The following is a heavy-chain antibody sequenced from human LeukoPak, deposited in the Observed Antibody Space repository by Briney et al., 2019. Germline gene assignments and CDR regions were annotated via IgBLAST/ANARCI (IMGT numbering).Heavy chain of an antibody. V-gene: IGHV3-23*01. CDR1: GFTFSSHA. Sequence: PGGSLRLSCAASGFTFSSHAMSWVRQAPGKGLEWVSAISGDGGSTYSADSVKGRFTISRDNSKNTLYLQLNSLRAEDTALYYCARGDRGYNYGFIDYWGRGTLVTVSS. D-gene: IGHD5-18*01. CDR3: ARGDRGYNYGFIDY. CDR2: ISGDGGST. J-gene: IGHJ4*02.